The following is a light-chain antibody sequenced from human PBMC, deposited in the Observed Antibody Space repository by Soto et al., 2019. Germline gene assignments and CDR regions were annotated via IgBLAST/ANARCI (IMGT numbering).Light chain of an antibody. CDR1: KSVGTN. CDR3: QQYNAWPIT. Sequence: IVLTQSPATLSLNPGERATLSCRASKSVGTNLAWYQQKPGQAPRLLIYGASTRAAGIPARFRGGGSGADFTLTITSLQSEDFAIYYCQQYNAWPITFGQGTRLEI. J-gene: IGKJ5*01. CDR2: GAS. V-gene: IGKV3-15*01.